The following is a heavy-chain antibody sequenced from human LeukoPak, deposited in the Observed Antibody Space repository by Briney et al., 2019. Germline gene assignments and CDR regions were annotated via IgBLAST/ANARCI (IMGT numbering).Heavy chain of an antibody. CDR2: INTNTGNP. J-gene: IGHJ3*02. CDR1: GYTFTSYA. D-gene: IGHD3-10*01. CDR3: ARDPDRGVTPGAFDI. Sequence: GASVKVSCKASGYTFTSYAMNWVRQAPGQGLEWMGWINTNTGNPTYAQGFTGRFVFSLDTSVSTAYLQISSLRAEDTAVYYCARDPDRGVTPGAFDIWGQGTMVTVSS. V-gene: IGHV7-4-1*02.